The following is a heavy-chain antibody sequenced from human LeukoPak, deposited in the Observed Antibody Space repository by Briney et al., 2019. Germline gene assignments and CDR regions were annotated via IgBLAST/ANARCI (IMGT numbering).Heavy chain of an antibody. J-gene: IGHJ4*02. D-gene: IGHD3-10*01. V-gene: IGHV4-34*01. Sequence: SETLSLTCAVYGGSFSGYYWSWIRQPPGKGLEWIGEINHSGSTNYNPSLKSRVTISVDTSKNQFSLKLSSVAAADTAVYYCARGRLTYYYGSGSSGFDYWGQGTLVTVSS. CDR1: GGSFSGYY. CDR2: INHSGST. CDR3: ARGRLTYYYGSGSSGFDY.